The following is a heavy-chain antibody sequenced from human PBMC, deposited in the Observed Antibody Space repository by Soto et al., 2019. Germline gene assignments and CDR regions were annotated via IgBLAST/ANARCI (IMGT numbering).Heavy chain of an antibody. Sequence: QVQLVQSGAEVEKPGASVKLSCKALGNTFSNFYIHWLRLAPGQGPEWMGVTFPRGRATVYAQEFQGRVTMTRDTSTNTVYMDLSSLRSEDTAVYYCAREPPEGYRFDYWGQGTLVTVSS. D-gene: IGHD2-2*01. CDR1: GNTFSNFY. J-gene: IGHJ4*02. CDR2: TFPRGRAT. V-gene: IGHV1-46*03. CDR3: AREPPEGYRFDY.